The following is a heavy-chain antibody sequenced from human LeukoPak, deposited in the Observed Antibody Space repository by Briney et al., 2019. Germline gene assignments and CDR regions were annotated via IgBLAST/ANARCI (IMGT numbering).Heavy chain of an antibody. J-gene: IGHJ4*02. CDR2: IAYDGSVK. Sequence: PGGSLRLSCAASGFTFSSYGMHWVRQAPGKGLEWVAAIAYDGSVKYYPDSLKGRLTISRDNSRNTLYLQMNSLRAEDTAVYYCAKDRTVVGATSFDYWGLGTLVTVSS. CDR1: GFTFSSYG. D-gene: IGHD1-26*01. V-gene: IGHV3-30*19. CDR3: AKDRTVVGATSFDY.